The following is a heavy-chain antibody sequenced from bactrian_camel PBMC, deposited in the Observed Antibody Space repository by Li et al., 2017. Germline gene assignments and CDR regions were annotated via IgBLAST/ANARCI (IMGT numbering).Heavy chain of an antibody. CDR3: AKWEYTTDYSDYVPISYRYLEV. CDR2: IYTGSGAT. D-gene: IGHD4*01. CDR1: RSLYANEC. J-gene: IGHJ2*01. Sequence: HVQLVESGGGSVQVGGSLRLSCAVPRSLYANECMGWFRQAPGKEREGVASIYTGSGATYYPDSVKGRFRISRDDAKNTVYLQLYSLKTEDMAMYYCAKWEYTTDYSDYVPISYRYLEVWGQGTQVTVS. V-gene: IGHV3S54*01.